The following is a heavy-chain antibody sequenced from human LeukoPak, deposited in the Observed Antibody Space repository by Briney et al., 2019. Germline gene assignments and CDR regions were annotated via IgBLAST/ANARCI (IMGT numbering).Heavy chain of an antibody. CDR3: ARGEGMVTTFEVLGY. D-gene: IGHD3-10*02. CDR1: GFTFSSYA. CDR2: ISYDGSNK. V-gene: IGHV3-30-3*01. J-gene: IGHJ4*02. Sequence: GRSLRLSCAASGFTFSSYAMHWVRQAPGKGLEWVAVISYDGSNKYYADSVKGRFTISRDNSKNTLYLQMNSLRAEDTAVYYCARGEGMVTTFEVLGYWGQGTLVTVSS.